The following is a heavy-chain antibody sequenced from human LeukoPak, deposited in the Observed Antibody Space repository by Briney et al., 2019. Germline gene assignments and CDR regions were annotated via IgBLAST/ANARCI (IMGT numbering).Heavy chain of an antibody. CDR2: ISGSGGST. J-gene: IGHJ5*02. V-gene: IGHV3-23*01. CDR3: AKDLLSSSIAARPVWFDP. Sequence: PGGSLRLSCAASGFTFSSYAMSWVRQAPGKGLEWVSAISGSGGSTYYADSVKGRFTISRGNSKNTLYLQMNSLRAEDTAVYYCAKDLLSSSIAARPVWFDPWGQGTLVTVSS. D-gene: IGHD6-6*01. CDR1: GFTFSSYA.